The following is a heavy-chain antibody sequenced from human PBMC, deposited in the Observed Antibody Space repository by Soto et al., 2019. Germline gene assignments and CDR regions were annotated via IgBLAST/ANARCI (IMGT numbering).Heavy chain of an antibody. Sequence: QVQLVQSGAEVKKPGASVKVSCKASGYTFTIYYMHWVRQAPGQGLEWMGWINPDNGGTKYAQKFQGRVTMNSDTPISTVYMELSRLRSDDTAVYYCAREIRSGYYKYWYFDLWGRGTLVTVSS. D-gene: IGHD3-3*01. CDR3: AREIRSGYYKYWYFDL. J-gene: IGHJ2*01. CDR1: GYTFTIYY. V-gene: IGHV1-2*02. CDR2: INPDNGGT.